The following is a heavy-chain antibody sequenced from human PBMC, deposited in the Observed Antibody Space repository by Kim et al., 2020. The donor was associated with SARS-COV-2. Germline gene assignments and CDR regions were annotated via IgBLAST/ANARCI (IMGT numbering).Heavy chain of an antibody. CDR1: GFIFGGHD. D-gene: IGHD5-18*01. CDR3: ARGIHVWLGVDV. Sequence: AGSLRLSCAASGFIFGGHDMHWVRQGTGKGLEWVSAIGTAGETFYEESVKGRFIISRENGKNSLSLQMDNLRAGDTAVYYCARGIHVWLGVDVWGQGTTVIVYS. V-gene: IGHV3-13*04. CDR2: IGTAGET. J-gene: IGHJ6*02.